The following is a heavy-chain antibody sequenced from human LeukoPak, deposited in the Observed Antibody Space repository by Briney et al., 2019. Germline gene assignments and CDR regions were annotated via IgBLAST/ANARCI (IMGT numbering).Heavy chain of an antibody. CDR3: ARPSNTGYSSSWYLSPIDY. D-gene: IGHD6-13*01. CDR1: GYTFTSYY. J-gene: IGHJ4*02. Sequence: ASVKVSCKASGYTFTSYYMHWVRQAPGQGLEWMGIINPSGGSTSYAQKFQGRVTMTRDTSTSTVYMELSSLRSEDTAVYYCARPSNTGYSSSWYLSPIDYWGQGTLVTVPS. V-gene: IGHV1-46*01. CDR2: INPSGGST.